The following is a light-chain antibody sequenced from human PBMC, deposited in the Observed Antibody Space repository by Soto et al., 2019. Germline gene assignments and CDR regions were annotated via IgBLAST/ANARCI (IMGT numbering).Light chain of an antibody. J-gene: IGKJ3*01. Sequence: EIVLTQSPGTLSLSPGGRATLSCRTSQTISSSSLAWYLQRPGQAPRLLIYGASTRATGVPDRFSGRGSGTDFTSTISRLEPEDFAVYYCQHYGRSDPITFGPGTKADIQ. CDR1: QTISSSS. CDR3: QHYGRSDPIT. CDR2: GAS. V-gene: IGKV3-20*01.